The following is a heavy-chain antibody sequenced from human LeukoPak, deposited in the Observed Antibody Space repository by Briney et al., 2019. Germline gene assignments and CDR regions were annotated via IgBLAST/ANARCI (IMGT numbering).Heavy chain of an antibody. CDR1: GGSISSDSQY. Sequence: PSETLSLTCTVSGGSISSDSQYWSWIRQPAGTGLEWIGRIFSSGSTDYNPSLKSRVTISVDTSKNQFSLKLTSVTAADTAVYYCARRAYGSKAAFDIWGQGTMVTVSS. CDR2: IFSSGST. D-gene: IGHD4-23*01. J-gene: IGHJ3*02. V-gene: IGHV4-61*02. CDR3: ARRAYGSKAAFDI.